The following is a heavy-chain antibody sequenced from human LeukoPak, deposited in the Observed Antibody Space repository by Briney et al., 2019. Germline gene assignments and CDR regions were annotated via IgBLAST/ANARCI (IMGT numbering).Heavy chain of an antibody. J-gene: IGHJ4*02. CDR2: INHSGSA. V-gene: IGHV4-34*01. CDR3: ARGRHDYDSGGYYYGGVYYFDS. D-gene: IGHD3-22*01. CDR1: GGSFSGY. Sequence: SETLSLTCAVYGGSFSGYWSWIRQPPGKGLEWIGEINHSGSAKYISSLKSRVTISVDTSKNQFSLDLSSVTADDTAVYYCARGRHDYDSGGYYYGGVYYFDSWGQGTLVTVSS.